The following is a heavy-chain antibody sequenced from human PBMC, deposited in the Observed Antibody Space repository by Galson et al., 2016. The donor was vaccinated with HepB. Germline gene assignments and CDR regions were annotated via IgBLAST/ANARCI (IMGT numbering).Heavy chain of an antibody. Sequence: SETLSLTCNVSGASISGTNYYWGWIRQPPGRGLEWIGSTYYSGSTNYNPSLESRVTISVDTSKNQLSLSLSSVTAADTAVYYCATGIVVAGRMYYYYMDVWGKGTSVTVSS. D-gene: IGHD6-19*01. CDR2: TYYSGST. V-gene: IGHV4-39*01. J-gene: IGHJ6*03. CDR3: ATGIVVAGRMYYYYMDV. CDR1: GASISGTNYY.